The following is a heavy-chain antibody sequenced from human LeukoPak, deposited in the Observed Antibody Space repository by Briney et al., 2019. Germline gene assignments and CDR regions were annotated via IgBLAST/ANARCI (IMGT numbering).Heavy chain of an antibody. CDR1: GYTFTSYG. J-gene: IGHJ4*02. CDR2: ISAYNGNT. Sequence: ASVKVSCKASGYTFTSYGISWVRQAPGQGLEWMGWISAYNGNTNYAQKLQGRVTMTRDTSTSTVYMELSSLRSEDTAVYYCARVQKGVHYLDYWGQGTLVTVSS. V-gene: IGHV1-18*01. CDR3: ARVQKGVHYLDY. D-gene: IGHD3-10*01.